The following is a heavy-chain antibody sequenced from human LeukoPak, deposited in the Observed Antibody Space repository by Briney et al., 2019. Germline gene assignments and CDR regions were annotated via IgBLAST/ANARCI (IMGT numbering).Heavy chain of an antibody. J-gene: IGHJ3*02. D-gene: IGHD4-17*01. V-gene: IGHV3-21*01. CDR1: GFTFSSYS. CDR3: ARHDYGDHPWRGAFDI. Sequence: GGSLRLSCAASGFTFSSYSMNWVRQAPGKGLEWVSSISSSSSYIYYADSVKGRFTISRDNAKNSLYLQMNSLRAEDTAVYYCARHDYGDHPWRGAFDIWGQGTMVTVSS. CDR2: ISSSSSYI.